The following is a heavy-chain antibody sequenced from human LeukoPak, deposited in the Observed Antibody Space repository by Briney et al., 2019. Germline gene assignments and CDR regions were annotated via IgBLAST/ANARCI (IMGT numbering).Heavy chain of an antibody. CDR1: GGSFSGYY. D-gene: IGHD1-26*01. CDR3: ARVRRTAVSRYSGYYHYYGMDV. CDR2: INHSGST. Sequence: SETLSLTCAVSGGSFSGYYWSWIRQPPGKGLEWIGEINHSGSTNYNPSLKSRVTISVDTSKNQFSLKLSSVTAADTAVYYCARVRRTAVSRYSGYYHYYGMDVWGQGTTVTVSS. J-gene: IGHJ6*02. V-gene: IGHV4-34*01.